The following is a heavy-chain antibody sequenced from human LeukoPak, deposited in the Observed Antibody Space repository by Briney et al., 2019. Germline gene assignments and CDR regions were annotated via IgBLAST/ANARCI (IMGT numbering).Heavy chain of an antibody. V-gene: IGHV4-38-2*02. CDR1: GYSIRSAYY. CDR2: VYGGGNT. Sequence: PSGTLSLTCTVSGYSIRSAYYWGWIRPSPGKGLEWIGAVYGGGNTHYNPPLESRVKISPDTSKNQFSLKLTSVTAADTAVYYCSRGRKGGYNYAAIDFWGQGTLVTVSS. D-gene: IGHD5-18*01. J-gene: IGHJ4*02. CDR3: SRGRKGGYNYAAIDF.